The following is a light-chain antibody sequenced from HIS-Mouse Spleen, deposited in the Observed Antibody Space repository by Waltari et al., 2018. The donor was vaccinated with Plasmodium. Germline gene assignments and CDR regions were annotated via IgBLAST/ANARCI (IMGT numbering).Light chain of an antibody. Sequence: SYELTQPPSVSVSPGQTARITCSGVALPTNSASWYQQKSGQAPVLVIYEDSKRPSGIPERFSGSSSGTMATLTISGAQVEDEADYYCYSTDSSGNHRVFGGGTKLTVL. CDR3: YSTDSSGNHRV. CDR2: EDS. CDR1: ALPTNS. V-gene: IGLV3-10*01. J-gene: IGLJ3*02.